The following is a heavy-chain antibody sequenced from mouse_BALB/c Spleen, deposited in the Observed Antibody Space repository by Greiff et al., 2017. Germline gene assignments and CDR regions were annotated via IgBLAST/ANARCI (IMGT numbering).Heavy chain of an antibody. CDR3: TRNSYYGSGFAY. CDR2: INPSNGGT. V-gene: IGHV1S81*02. D-gene: IGHD1-2*01. Sequence: VQLQQPGAELVKPGASVKLSCKASGYTFTSYYMYWVKQRPGQGLEWIGGINPSNGGTNFNEKFKSKATLTVDKSSSTAYMQLSSLTSEDSAVYYCTRNSYYGSGFAYWGQGTLVTVSA. J-gene: IGHJ3*01. CDR1: GYTFTSYY.